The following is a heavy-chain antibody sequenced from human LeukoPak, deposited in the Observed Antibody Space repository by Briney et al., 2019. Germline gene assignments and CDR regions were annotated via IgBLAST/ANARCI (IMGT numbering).Heavy chain of an antibody. CDR1: GGTFSSYA. J-gene: IGHJ5*02. Sequence: ASVKVSCKASGGTFSSYAISWVRQAPGQGLEWMGGIIPIFGTANYAQKFQGRVTITTDESTSTAYMELSSLRSEDTAVYYCARDGKGRVARYCSGGSCYSGWFDPWGQGTLVNGSS. CDR3: ARDGKGRVARYCSGGSCYSGWFDP. CDR2: IIPIFGTA. V-gene: IGHV1-69*05. D-gene: IGHD2-15*01.